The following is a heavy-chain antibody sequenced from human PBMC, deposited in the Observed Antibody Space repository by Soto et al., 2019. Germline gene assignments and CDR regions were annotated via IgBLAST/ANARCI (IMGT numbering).Heavy chain of an antibody. J-gene: IGHJ4*02. D-gene: IGHD1-1*01. Sequence: QVHLVQSGAEVKKPGASVKVSCQASGYAFTTYGITWVRQAPGQGLEWMGWISAHNGNTNYAQKLQGRVTVTRDTSTSTAYMELRSLRSYYAAVYYCARVRYGDYWGQGALVTVSS. CDR1: GYAFTTYG. CDR2: ISAHNGNT. CDR3: ARVRYGDY. V-gene: IGHV1-18*01.